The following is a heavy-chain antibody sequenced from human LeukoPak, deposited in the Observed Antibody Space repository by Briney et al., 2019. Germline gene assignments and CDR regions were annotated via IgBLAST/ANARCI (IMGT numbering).Heavy chain of an antibody. D-gene: IGHD6-13*01. CDR2: MSYDGNHK. Sequence: GGSLRLSCAASGFSFSDFAMHWVRQAPGKGLEWVAFMSYDGNHKYYADSVKGRFTISRDNSKNSLYLQMNSLRAEDTAVYYCARVLSNYYYMDVWGKGTTVTVSS. J-gene: IGHJ6*03. CDR3: ARVLSNYYYMDV. CDR1: GFSFSDFA. V-gene: IGHV3-30-3*01.